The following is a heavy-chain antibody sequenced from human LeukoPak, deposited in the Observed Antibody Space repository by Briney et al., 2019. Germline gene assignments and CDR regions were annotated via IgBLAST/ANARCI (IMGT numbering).Heavy chain of an antibody. CDR2: INEDGSEE. CDR1: RFSFSTYW. V-gene: IGHV3-7*01. Sequence: GGSLRLSCAASRFSFSTYWMTWVRQAPGKGLEWVANINEDGSEEYYVDSVKGRFTISRDNANNSLYLQMNSLRGEDTAIYYCARAVTYFYGSVTYDWFDPWGQGTLVTVSS. D-gene: IGHD3-10*01. J-gene: IGHJ5*02. CDR3: ARAVTYFYGSVTYDWFDP.